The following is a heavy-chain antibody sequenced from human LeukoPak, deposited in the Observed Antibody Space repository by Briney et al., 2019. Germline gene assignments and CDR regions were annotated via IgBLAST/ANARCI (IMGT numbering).Heavy chain of an antibody. CDR1: GFTFSSYG. V-gene: IGHV3-30*02. CDR3: AKDLNRAVVIAPLCYMDV. D-gene: IGHD3-22*01. Sequence: PGGSLRLSCAASGFTFSSYGMHWVRQAPGKGLEWVAFIRYDGSNKYYADSVKGRFTISRDNSKNTLYLQMNSLRAEDTAVYYCAKDLNRAVVIAPLCYMDVWGKGTTVTVSS. CDR2: IRYDGSNK. J-gene: IGHJ6*03.